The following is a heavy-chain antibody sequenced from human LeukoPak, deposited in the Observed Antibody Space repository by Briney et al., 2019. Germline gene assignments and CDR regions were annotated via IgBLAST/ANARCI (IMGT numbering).Heavy chain of an antibody. Sequence: PGGSLRLSCAASGFTFSSYAMSWVRQAPGKGLEWVSAISGSGGTTYYADSVEGRFTISRDNSKNTLYLQMNSLRAEDTAVYYCAKGALSARTLGFCDYWGQGTLVTVSS. CDR3: AKGALSARTLGFCDY. V-gene: IGHV3-23*01. J-gene: IGHJ4*02. CDR2: ISGSGGTT. D-gene: IGHD3-16*01. CDR1: GFTFSSYA.